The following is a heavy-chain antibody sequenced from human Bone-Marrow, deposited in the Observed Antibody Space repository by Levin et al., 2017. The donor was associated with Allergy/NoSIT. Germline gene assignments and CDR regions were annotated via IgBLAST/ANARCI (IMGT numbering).Heavy chain of an antibody. CDR2: INSDVTT. Sequence: GGSLRLSCEASGFRFSSTWMHWVRQTPWKGLVWVSRINSDVTTTYADSVKGRFTVSRDNAKNTVYLQMNNLRAEDTAVYYCARDNYYSIDYWGQGTLVTVS. D-gene: IGHD3-10*01. V-gene: IGHV3-74*01. J-gene: IGHJ4*02. CDR1: GFRFSSTW. CDR3: ARDNYYSIDY.